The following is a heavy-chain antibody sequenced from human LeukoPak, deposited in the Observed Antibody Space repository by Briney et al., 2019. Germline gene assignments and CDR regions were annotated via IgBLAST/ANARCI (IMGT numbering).Heavy chain of an antibody. Sequence: KTGGSLRLSCAASGFTFSDYYMSWIRQAPGKGLEWVSYISSSGSTIYYADSVKGRFTISRDNAKNSLYLQMNSPRAEDTAVYYCASGPVHTAMGNSFDYWGQETLVTVSS. CDR3: ASGPVHTAMGNSFDY. CDR2: ISSSGSTI. D-gene: IGHD5-18*01. J-gene: IGHJ4*02. V-gene: IGHV3-11*01. CDR1: GFTFSDYY.